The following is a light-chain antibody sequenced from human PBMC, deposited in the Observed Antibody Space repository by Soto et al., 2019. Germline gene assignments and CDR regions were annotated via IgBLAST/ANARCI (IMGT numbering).Light chain of an antibody. CDR2: GAS. Sequence: EVVMTQSPATLSVSPGERATLSCRASQSIRSDVAWYQQKPGQAPRLLIHGASTRATGIPARFSGSGSGTEFTLTISSQESGDFALYYCQYYNNWYTFGQGTKLEI. J-gene: IGKJ2*01. V-gene: IGKV3D-15*01. CDR3: QYYNNWYT. CDR1: QSIRSD.